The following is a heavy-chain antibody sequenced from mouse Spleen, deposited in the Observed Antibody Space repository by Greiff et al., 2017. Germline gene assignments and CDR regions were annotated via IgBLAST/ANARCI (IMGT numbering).Heavy chain of an antibody. CDR1: GYTFTSYW. Sequence: VQLQQPGAELVKPGASVKLSCKASGYTFTSYWMHWVKQRPGQGLEWIGMIHPNSGSTNYNEKFKSKATLTVDKSSSTAYMQLSSLTSEDSAVYYCARSYYGSSSAWFAYWGQGTLVTVSA. D-gene: IGHD1-1*01. CDR2: IHPNSGST. J-gene: IGHJ3*01. CDR3: ARSYYGSSSAWFAY. V-gene: IGHV1-64*01.